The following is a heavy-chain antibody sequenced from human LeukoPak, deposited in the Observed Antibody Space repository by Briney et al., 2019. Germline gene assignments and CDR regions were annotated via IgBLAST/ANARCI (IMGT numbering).Heavy chain of an antibody. J-gene: IGHJ4*02. CDR2: INSDGSST. Sequence: GGSLSLSCAASGFTFSSYWMHWVRQAPGKWLVWVSRINSDGSSTSYADSVKGRFTISRDNAKNTLYLQMNSLRAEDTAVYYCARDLYSSGWYYFDYWGQGTLVTVSS. CDR1: GFTFSSYW. D-gene: IGHD6-19*01. CDR3: ARDLYSSGWYYFDY. V-gene: IGHV3-74*01.